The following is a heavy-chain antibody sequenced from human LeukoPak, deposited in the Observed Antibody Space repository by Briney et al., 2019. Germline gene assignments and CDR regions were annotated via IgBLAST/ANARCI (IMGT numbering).Heavy chain of an antibody. CDR2: IYYSGST. Sequence: SETLSLTCTVSGGSISSYYWSWIRQPPGKGLEWIGYIYYSGSTNYNPSLKSRVTISVDTSKNQFSLKLSSVTAADTAVYYCARAPRYCSSTSCYPGTAFDYWGQGTLVTVSS. CDR3: ARAPRYCSSTSCYPGTAFDY. J-gene: IGHJ4*02. CDR1: GGSISSYY. V-gene: IGHV4-59*01. D-gene: IGHD2-2*01.